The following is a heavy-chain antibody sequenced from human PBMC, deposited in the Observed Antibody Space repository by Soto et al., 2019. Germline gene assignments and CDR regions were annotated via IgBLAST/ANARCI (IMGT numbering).Heavy chain of an antibody. CDR3: ARVLRGYSSHDPRPDFDY. J-gene: IGHJ4*02. CDR1: GGSFSGYY. D-gene: IGHD5-18*01. CDR2: INHSGST. V-gene: IGHV4-34*01. Sequence: KTSETLSLTCAVYGGSFSGYYWSWIRQPPGKGLEWIGEINHSGSTNYNPSLKSRVTISVDTSKNQFSLKLSSVTAADTAVYYCARVLRGYSSHDPRPDFDYWGQGTLVTVSS.